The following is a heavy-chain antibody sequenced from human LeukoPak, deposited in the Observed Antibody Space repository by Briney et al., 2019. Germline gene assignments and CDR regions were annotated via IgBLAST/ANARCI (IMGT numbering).Heavy chain of an antibody. V-gene: IGHV3-66*01. CDR3: ARDGGVATAGTHAFDI. CDR1: GFTVSTNY. D-gene: IGHD6-13*01. J-gene: IGHJ3*02. CDR2: IYSGGNT. Sequence: TGGSLRLSCAASGFTVSTNYMSWVRQAPGKGLEWVSVIYSGGNTYYADSVKGRFTISRDNAKNSLYLQMNSLRDEDTAVYYCARDGGVATAGTHAFDIWGQGTMVTVSS.